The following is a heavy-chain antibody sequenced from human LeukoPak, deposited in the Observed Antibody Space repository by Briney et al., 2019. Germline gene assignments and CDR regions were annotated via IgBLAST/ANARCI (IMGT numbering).Heavy chain of an antibody. Sequence: GGSLRLSCAASGFTFSDYYMSWIRQAPGKGLKWVSYISNSGTTISYADSVKGRFTISRDNAKNSLYLQMNSLRAEDTAVYYCARDKHNSGWNWFDPWGQGILVTVSS. CDR1: GFTFSDYY. CDR2: ISNSGTTI. D-gene: IGHD5-12*01. CDR3: ARDKHNSGWNWFDP. J-gene: IGHJ5*02. V-gene: IGHV3-11*01.